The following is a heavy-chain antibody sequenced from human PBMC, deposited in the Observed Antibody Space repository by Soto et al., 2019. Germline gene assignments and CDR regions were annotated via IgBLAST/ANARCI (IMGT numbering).Heavy chain of an antibody. CDR1: GYTLTELS. CDR2: FDPEDGET. J-gene: IGHJ3*02. D-gene: IGHD3-22*01. Sequence: ASVKVSCKVSGYTLTELSMHWVRQAPGKGLEWMGGFDPEDGETIYAQKFQGRVTMTEDTSTDTAYMELSSLRSEDTAVYYCATERYDSSGYFDAFDISGQGTMVTVSS. CDR3: ATERYDSSGYFDAFDI. V-gene: IGHV1-24*01.